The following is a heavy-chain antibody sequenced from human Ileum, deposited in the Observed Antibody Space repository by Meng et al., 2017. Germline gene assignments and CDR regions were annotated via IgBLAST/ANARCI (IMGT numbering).Heavy chain of an antibody. D-gene: IGHD6-13*01. J-gene: IGHJ4*02. Sequence: GESLMFSCAASGFTFSSNAMAWVRQAAGKGLEWVSAISAGSADTYYIDSVKGRFTISRDNSKNTVYLQMNSLRAEDTAMYYCARLLAASYRQEAYFDYWGQGTPVTVSS. CDR2: ISAGSADT. V-gene: IGHV3-23*01. CDR1: GFTFSSNA. CDR3: ARLLAASYRQEAYFDY.